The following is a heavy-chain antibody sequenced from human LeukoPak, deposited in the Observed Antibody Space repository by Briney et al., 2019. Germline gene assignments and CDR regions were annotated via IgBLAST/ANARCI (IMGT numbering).Heavy chain of an antibody. CDR3: ARDKVEMATIPHY. J-gene: IGHJ4*02. Sequence: GASVKVSCKTSGYTFTAYYINWVRQAPGQGLEWLGWINPSSGDTNYAQNFQGRVTMTGDTSTSTAYMELRSLRSDDTAVYYCARDKVEMATIPHYWGQGTLVTVSS. D-gene: IGHD5-24*01. V-gene: IGHV1-2*02. CDR1: GYTFTAYY. CDR2: INPSSGDT.